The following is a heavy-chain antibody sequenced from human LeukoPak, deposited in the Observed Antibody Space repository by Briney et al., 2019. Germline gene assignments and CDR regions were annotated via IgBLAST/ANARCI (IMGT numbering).Heavy chain of an antibody. D-gene: IGHD3-16*01. CDR3: ARDLPMGRSTPFDY. V-gene: IGHV1-69*06. CDR2: IIPIFGTA. Sequence: SVKVSCKASGGTFSSYAISWVRQAPGQGLEWMGGIIPIFGTANYAQKFQGRVTITADKSTSTAYMELSSLRSEDTAVYYCARDLPMGRSTPFDYWGQGTLVTVSS. J-gene: IGHJ4*02. CDR1: GGTFSSYA.